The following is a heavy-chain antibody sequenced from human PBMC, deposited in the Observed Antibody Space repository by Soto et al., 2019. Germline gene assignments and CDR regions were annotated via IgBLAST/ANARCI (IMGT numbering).Heavy chain of an antibody. Sequence: EVQLLESGGGLVQPGGSLRLSCAASGFTFSSYAMSWVRQAPGKGLEWVSAISGSGGSTYYADSVKGRFTISRDNSKNTLYLQMNSLRAEDPAVYYCAKVWYDILTGYIDYWGQGTLVNVSS. CDR3: AKVWYDILTGYIDY. CDR1: GFTFSSYA. V-gene: IGHV3-23*01. D-gene: IGHD3-9*01. J-gene: IGHJ4*02. CDR2: ISGSGGST.